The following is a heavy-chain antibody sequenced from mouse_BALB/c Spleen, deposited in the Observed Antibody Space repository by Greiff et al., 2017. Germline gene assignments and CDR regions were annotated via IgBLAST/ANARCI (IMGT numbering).Heavy chain of an antibody. CDR3: TRDCPLGMDY. CDR1: GFSLTSYG. V-gene: IGHV2-2*01. D-gene: IGHD4-1*01. CDR2: ICSGGST. J-gene: IGHJ4*01. Sequence: VQLVESGPGLVQPSQSLSITCTVSGFSLTSYGVHWVRQSPGKGLEWLGVICSGGSTDYNAAFISRLSISKDNSNSQVFFKRSSLQAHDTAIYYSTRDCPLGMDYWGQGTSVTVSS.